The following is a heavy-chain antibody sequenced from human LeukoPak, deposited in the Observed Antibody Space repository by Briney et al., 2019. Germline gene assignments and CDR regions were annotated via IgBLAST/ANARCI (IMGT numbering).Heavy chain of an antibody. D-gene: IGHD5-18*01. CDR1: GYSFTSYW. CDR3: ASLSDTAMVLGAFDI. CDR2: IYPGDSDT. J-gene: IGHJ3*02. Sequence: GESLKISCKGSGYSFTSYWIGCVRQMPGKGLEWMGIIYPGDSDTRYSPSFQGQVTISADKSISTAYLQWSSLKASDTAMYYCASLSDTAMVLGAFDIWGQATMVTVSS. V-gene: IGHV5-51*01.